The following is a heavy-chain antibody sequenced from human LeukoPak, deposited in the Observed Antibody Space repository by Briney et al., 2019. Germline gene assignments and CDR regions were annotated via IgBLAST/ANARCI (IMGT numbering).Heavy chain of an antibody. J-gene: IGHJ3*02. V-gene: IGHV1-2*06. Sequence: ASVKVSCKASGYTFTGYYMHWVRQAPGQGLEWMGRINPNSGGTNYAQKFQGRVTMTRDTSISTAYMELSRLRSDDTAVYYCARGWASNIYASAFDIWGQGTMVTVSS. CDR1: GYTFTGYY. CDR3: ARGWASNIYASAFDI. D-gene: IGHD2/OR15-2a*01. CDR2: INPNSGGT.